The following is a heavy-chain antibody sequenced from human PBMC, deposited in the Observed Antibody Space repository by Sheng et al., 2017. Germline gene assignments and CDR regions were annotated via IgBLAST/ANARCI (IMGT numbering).Heavy chain of an antibody. CDR2: IYHSGST. CDR3: AREAGVDFWVFGMDV. V-gene: IGHV4-38-2*02. J-gene: IGHJ6*02. Sequence: QVQLQESGPGLVKPSETLSLTCAVSGYSISSGYYWGWIRQPPGKGLEWIGSIYHSGSTYYNPSLKSRVTISVDTSKNQFSLKLSSVTAADTAVYYCAREAGVDFWVFGMDVWGQGTTVTVSS. CDR1: GYSISSGYY. D-gene: IGHD3-3*01.